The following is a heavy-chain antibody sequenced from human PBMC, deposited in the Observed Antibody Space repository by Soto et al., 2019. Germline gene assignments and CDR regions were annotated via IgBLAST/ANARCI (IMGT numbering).Heavy chain of an antibody. CDR1: GYSFASYW. D-gene: IGHD6-6*01. V-gene: IGHV5-51*01. CDR2: TYPGDPDT. Sequence: PGESLKISCQGSGYSFASYWIGWVRQMPGKDLEWMGITYPGDPDTRYSPSFQGQVTISADKSLRTAYLQWTSLKASDTALYYCARTRSFTLGFYYDGMDVWGQGTTVTVSS. J-gene: IGHJ6*02. CDR3: ARTRSFTLGFYYDGMDV.